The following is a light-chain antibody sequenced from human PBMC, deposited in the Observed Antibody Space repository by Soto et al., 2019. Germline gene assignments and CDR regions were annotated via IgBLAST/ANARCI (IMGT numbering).Light chain of an antibody. CDR1: TSNIGNYF. J-gene: IGLJ1*01. V-gene: IGLV1-51*01. CDR2: EFH. CDR3: GTWDSLTAGGV. Sequence: QSVLTQPPSVSAAPGQNVTISCSGSTSNIGNYFVSWYQLLPGAAPKLLLYEFHKRPSGIPDRFSGSKSGTSATLVITGLQTGDEAECYCGTWDSLTAGGVFGTGTKVTVL.